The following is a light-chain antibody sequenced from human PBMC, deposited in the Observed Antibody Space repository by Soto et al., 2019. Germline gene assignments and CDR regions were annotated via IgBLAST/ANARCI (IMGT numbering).Light chain of an antibody. CDR2: GAS. CDR3: QQYGRSHFT. Sequence: EIVLTQSPGTLSLSPGERATLSCRASQSVSSSYLAWYQQKPGQAPRLLIYGASSRASGIPDRFSGSGSGTDFTLTISSLEPEDFAVYYCQQYGRSHFTFGPGTKVDVK. J-gene: IGKJ3*01. V-gene: IGKV3-20*01. CDR1: QSVSSSY.